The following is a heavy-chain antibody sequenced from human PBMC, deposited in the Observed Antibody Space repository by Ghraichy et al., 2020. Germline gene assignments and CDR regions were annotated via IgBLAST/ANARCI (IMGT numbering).Heavy chain of an antibody. CDR3: ARVGYGGNSVGIDY. D-gene: IGHD4-23*01. CDR2: IYYSGST. CDR1: GGSISSGGYY. Sequence: SETLSLTCTVSGGSISSGGYYWSWIRQHPGKGLEWIGYIYYSGSTYYNPSLKSRVTISVDTSKNQFSLKLSSVTAADTTVYYCARVGYGGNSVGIDYWGQGTLVTVSS. V-gene: IGHV4-31*03. J-gene: IGHJ4*02.